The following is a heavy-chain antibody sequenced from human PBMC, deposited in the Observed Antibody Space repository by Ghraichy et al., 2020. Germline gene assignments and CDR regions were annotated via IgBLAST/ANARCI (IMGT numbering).Heavy chain of an antibody. Sequence: SQTLSLTCTVSGGSISSGSYYWSWIRQPAGKGLEWIGRIYTSGSTNYNPSLKSRVTISVDTSKNQFSLKLSSVTAADTAVYYCARDRGGSFAFDYWGQGTLVTVSS. CDR1: GGSISSGSYY. D-gene: IGHD6-13*01. CDR2: IYTSGST. V-gene: IGHV4-61*02. J-gene: IGHJ4*02. CDR3: ARDRGGSFAFDY.